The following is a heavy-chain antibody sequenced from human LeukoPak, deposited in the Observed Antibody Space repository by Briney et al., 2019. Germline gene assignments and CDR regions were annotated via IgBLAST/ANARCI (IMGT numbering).Heavy chain of an antibody. CDR2: IYYSGST. CDR1: GGSISSYY. J-gene: IGHJ6*02. V-gene: IGHV4-59*08. Sequence: SETLSLTCTVDGGSISSYYWSWIRQPPGKGLGWIGYIYYSGSTNYNPSLKSRVTISVDTPKNQFSLKLSSVTAADTAVYDCARHEGDSGWYGCYYYYYGMDVWGQGTTVTVSS. CDR3: ARHEGDSGWYGCYYYYYGMDV. D-gene: IGHD6-19*01.